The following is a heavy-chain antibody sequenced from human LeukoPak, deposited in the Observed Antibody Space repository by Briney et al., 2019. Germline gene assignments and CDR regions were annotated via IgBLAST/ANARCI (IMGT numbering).Heavy chain of an antibody. D-gene: IGHD1-26*01. CDR2: IRSKAYGGTT. CDR3: TRDGAPLDY. V-gene: IGHV3-49*04. Sequence: GGSLRLSCAASGFTFSSYWMSWVRQAPGKGLEWVGFIRSKAYGGTTEYAASVKGRFTISRDDSKSIAYLQMNSLKTEDTAVYYCTRDGAPLDYWGQGTLVTVSS. CDR1: GFTFSSYW. J-gene: IGHJ4*02.